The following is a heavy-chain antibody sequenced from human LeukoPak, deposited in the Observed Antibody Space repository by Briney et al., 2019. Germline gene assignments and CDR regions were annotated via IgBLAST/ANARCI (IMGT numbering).Heavy chain of an antibody. J-gene: IGHJ5*02. CDR2: FDPEDGET. CDR3: ATAHYGDNWFDP. CDR1: GYTLTELS. V-gene: IGHV1-24*01. D-gene: IGHD4-17*01. Sequence: ASVKVSCKVSGYTLTELSMHWVRQAPGKGLEWMGGFDPEDGETTYAQKFQGRVTMTEDTSTDTAYMELSSLSSEDTAVYYCATAHYGDNWFDPWGQGTLVTVSS.